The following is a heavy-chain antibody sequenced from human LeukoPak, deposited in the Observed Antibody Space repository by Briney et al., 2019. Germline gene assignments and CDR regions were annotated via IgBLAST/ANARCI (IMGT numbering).Heavy chain of an antibody. CDR1: GGSISSSSYY. Sequence: PSETLSLTCTVSGGSISSSSYYWGWIRQPPGKGLEWIGSIYYSGSTYYNPSLESRVTISIDTSKNQFYLRLTSVTAADTGLYYCARGRGGHGDFGHYESWGQGTLVTVSS. CDR2: IYYSGST. J-gene: IGHJ5*02. D-gene: IGHD4-17*01. CDR3: ARGRGGHGDFGHYES. V-gene: IGHV4-39*07.